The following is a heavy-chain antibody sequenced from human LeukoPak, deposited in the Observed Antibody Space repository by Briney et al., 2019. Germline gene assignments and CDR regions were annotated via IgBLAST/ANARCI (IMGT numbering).Heavy chain of an antibody. CDR2: IYHSGST. Sequence: SGTLSLTCAVSGGSISSSNWWSWVRQPPGKGLEWIGEIYHSGSTNYNPSLKSRVTISVDTSKNQFSLRLNSVTAADTAVYYCAGEGDYSNSLGVDYWSQGTLVTVSS. CDR1: GGSISSSNW. D-gene: IGHD4-11*01. J-gene: IGHJ4*02. CDR3: AGEGDYSNSLGVDY. V-gene: IGHV4-4*02.